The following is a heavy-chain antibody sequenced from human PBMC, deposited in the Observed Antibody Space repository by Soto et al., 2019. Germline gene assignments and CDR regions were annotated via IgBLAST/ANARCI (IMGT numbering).Heavy chain of an antibody. CDR3: ARESTAMVDY. CDR2: IYYSGST. CDR1: GGSISSYY. V-gene: IGHV4-59*01. D-gene: IGHD5-18*01. J-gene: IGHJ4*02. Sequence: SETLSLTCPVSGGSISSYYWSWIRQPPGKGLEWIGYIYYSGSTNYNPSLKSRVTISVDTSKNQFSLKLSSVTAADTAVYYCARESTAMVDYWGQGTLVTVSS.